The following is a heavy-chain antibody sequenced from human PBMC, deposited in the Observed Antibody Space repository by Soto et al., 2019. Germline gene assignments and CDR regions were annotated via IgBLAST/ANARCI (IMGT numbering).Heavy chain of an antibody. V-gene: IGHV3-66*01. CDR1: GFTVSRNY. D-gene: IGHD2-15*01. CDR2: IYSGGST. Sequence: EVQLVESGGGLVQPGGSLRLSCAASGFTVSRNYMSWVRQAPGKGLEWVSVIYSGGSTYYADSVKGRFTISRDNSKNTLYLQMNSLRADDTAVYYCARDDEYCGDGSCYPCAFYIWGQGTMVTVSS. J-gene: IGHJ3*02. CDR3: ARDDEYCGDGSCYPCAFYI.